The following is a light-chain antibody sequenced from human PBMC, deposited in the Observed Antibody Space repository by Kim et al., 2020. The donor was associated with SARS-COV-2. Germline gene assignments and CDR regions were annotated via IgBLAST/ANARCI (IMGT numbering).Light chain of an antibody. J-gene: IGLJ2*01. CDR2: GKN. V-gene: IGLV3-19*01. Sequence: SSELTKDPAVSVALGQTVRITCQGDSLRSYYATWYQQKPGQAPILVIYGKNNRPSGIPDRFSGCSSGNTASLTITGAQAEDEADYYCNSRDTNDNGIFGG. CDR3: NSRDTNDNGI. CDR1: SLRSYY.